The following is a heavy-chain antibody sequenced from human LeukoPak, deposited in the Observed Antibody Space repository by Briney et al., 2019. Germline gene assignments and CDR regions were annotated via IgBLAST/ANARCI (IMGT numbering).Heavy chain of an antibody. Sequence: SVKVSCKASGGTFSSYAISWVRQAPGQGLEWMGRIIPILHITNYAYKFRGRVTITADKSTSTAYMELSSLRSEDTAVYYCARELEQYYYDSSGSPYFDYWGQGTLVTVSS. CDR3: ARELEQYYYDSSGSPYFDY. D-gene: IGHD3-22*01. J-gene: IGHJ4*02. V-gene: IGHV1-69*04. CDR2: IIPILHIT. CDR1: GGTFSSYA.